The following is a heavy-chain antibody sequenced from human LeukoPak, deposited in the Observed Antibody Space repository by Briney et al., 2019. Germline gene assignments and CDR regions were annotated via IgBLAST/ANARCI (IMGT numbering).Heavy chain of an antibody. V-gene: IGHV1-2*02. CDR2: INPNSGCT. CDR3: ARALVDIVATDAFDI. CDR1: VYTFTGYY. Sequence: ASVKVSCKASVYTFTGYYMHGVRQAPGQGLEGMGWINPNSGCTNYAQKFQGRVTMTRDTSISTAYMELSRLRSDDTAVYYCARALVDIVATDAFDIWGQGTMVTVSS. D-gene: IGHD5-12*01. J-gene: IGHJ3*02.